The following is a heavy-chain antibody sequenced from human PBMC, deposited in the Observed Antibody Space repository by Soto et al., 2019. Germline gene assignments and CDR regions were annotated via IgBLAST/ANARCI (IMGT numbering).Heavy chain of an antibody. D-gene: IGHD2-21*02. CDR1: GFTFSSYS. CDR3: ARDRVENCGGDCYSAFDI. Sequence: GESLKISCAASGFTFSSYSMNWVRQDPGKGLEWVSYISSSSSTIYYADSVKGRFTISRDNAKNSLYLQMNSLRDEDTAVYYCARDRVENCGGDCYSAFDIWGQGTMVTVSS. J-gene: IGHJ3*02. CDR2: ISSSSSTI. V-gene: IGHV3-48*02.